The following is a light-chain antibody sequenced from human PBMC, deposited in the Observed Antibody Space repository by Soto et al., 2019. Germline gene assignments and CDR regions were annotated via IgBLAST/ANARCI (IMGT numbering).Light chain of an antibody. V-gene: IGLV2-23*01. J-gene: IGLJ3*02. Sequence: QSALIQPASVSGSPGQSITISCTGSSNDIGRYNLVSWYQKHPGKAPKFIIYEANKRPSGVSDRFSGSKSGNTASLTISGLQADDEADYYCCSFVGTSFVMFGGGTQLTVL. CDR2: EAN. CDR3: CSFVGTSFVM. CDR1: SNDIGRYNL.